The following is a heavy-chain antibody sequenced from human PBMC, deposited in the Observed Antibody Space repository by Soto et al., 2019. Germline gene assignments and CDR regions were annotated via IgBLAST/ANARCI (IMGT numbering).Heavy chain of an antibody. Sequence: HPGGSLRLSCAASGFTFSSYSMNWVRQAPGKGLEWVSYISSSSSTIYYADSVKGRFTISRDNAKNSLYLQMNSLRAEDTAVYYCARGRHIVVVPAATTQGDYWGRGTLVTVSS. CDR2: ISSSSSTI. V-gene: IGHV3-48*01. CDR1: GFTFSSYS. D-gene: IGHD2-2*01. CDR3: ARGRHIVVVPAATTQGDY. J-gene: IGHJ4*02.